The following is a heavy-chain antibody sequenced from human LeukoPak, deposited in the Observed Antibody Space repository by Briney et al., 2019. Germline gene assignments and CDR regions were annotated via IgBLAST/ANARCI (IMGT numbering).Heavy chain of an antibody. CDR1: GGSIGSGGYY. D-gene: IGHD2-2*01. Sequence: SETLSLTCTVSGGSIGSGGYYWSWIRQHPGKGLEWIGYIYYSGSTYYNPSLKSRVTISVDTSKNQFSLKLSSVTAADTAVYYCARGTPVRVDYWGQGTLVTVSS. V-gene: IGHV4-31*03. J-gene: IGHJ4*02. CDR2: IYYSGST. CDR3: ARGTPVRVDY.